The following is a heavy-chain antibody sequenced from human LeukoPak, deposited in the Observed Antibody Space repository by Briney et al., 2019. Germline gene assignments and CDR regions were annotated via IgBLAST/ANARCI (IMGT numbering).Heavy chain of an antibody. CDR3: ARHGDYYYDSSGYYLGPIDY. Sequence: SETLSLTCAVYGGSFSGYYWSWIRQPLGKGLEWIGEINHSGSTNYNPSLKSRVTISVDRSKNQFSLKLSSVTAADTAVYYCARHGDYYYDSSGYYLGPIDYWGQGTLVTVSS. CDR2: INHSGST. CDR1: GGSFSGYY. J-gene: IGHJ4*02. V-gene: IGHV4-34*01. D-gene: IGHD3-22*01.